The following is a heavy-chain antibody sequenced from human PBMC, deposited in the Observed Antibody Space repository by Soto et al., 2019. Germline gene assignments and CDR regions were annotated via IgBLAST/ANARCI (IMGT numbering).Heavy chain of an antibody. J-gene: IGHJ3*02. D-gene: IGHD6-6*01. CDR2: ISYDGSNK. V-gene: IGHV3-30-3*01. CDR3: ARGGQEYSSSEHDAFDI. CDR1: GFTFSSYA. Sequence: QVQLVESGGGVVQPGRSLRLSCAASGFTFSSYAMHWVRQAPGKGLEWVAVISYDGSNKYYADSVKGRFTISRDNAKNSLYLQMNSLRAEDTAVYYCARGGQEYSSSEHDAFDIWGQGTMVTVSS.